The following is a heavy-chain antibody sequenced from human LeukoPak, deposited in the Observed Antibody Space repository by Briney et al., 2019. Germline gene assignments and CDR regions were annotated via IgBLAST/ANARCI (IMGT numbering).Heavy chain of an antibody. CDR1: GFTFSSYG. D-gene: IGHD3-3*01. CDR3: ARENYDFWSGYGYYYYYMDV. J-gene: IGHJ6*03. CDR2: ISYDGSNK. V-gene: IGHV3-30*03. Sequence: GGSLRLSCAASGFTFSSYGMHWVRQAPGKGLEWVAVISYDGSNKYYADSVKGRFTISRDNSKNTLYLQMNSLRAEDTAVYYCARENYDFWSGYGYYYYYMDVWGKGTTVTVSS.